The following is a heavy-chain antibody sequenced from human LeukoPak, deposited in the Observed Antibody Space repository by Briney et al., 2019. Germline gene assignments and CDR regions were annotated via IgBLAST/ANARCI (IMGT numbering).Heavy chain of an antibody. Sequence: GGSLRLSCGASGFPFSSYSMNWVRHAPGKGLEWVSYISSSSSYIYYADSVKGRFTISRDNGKNSLYLQMNSLRAEDTAVYYCARASLSGYFGDYWGQGTLVTVSS. CDR3: ARASLSGYFGDY. V-gene: IGHV3-21*01. J-gene: IGHJ4*02. CDR2: ISSSSSYI. D-gene: IGHD5-12*01. CDR1: GFPFSSYS.